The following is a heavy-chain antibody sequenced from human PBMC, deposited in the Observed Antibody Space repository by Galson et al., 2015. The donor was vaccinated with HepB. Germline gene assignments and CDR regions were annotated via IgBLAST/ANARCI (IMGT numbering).Heavy chain of an antibody. V-gene: IGHV3-15*07. CDR2: IKSKTDGGTT. CDR3: TTDRGYCSGGSCYSPGVDY. Sequence: SLRLSCAASGFTFSNAWMNWVRQAPGKGLEWVGRIKSKTDGGTTDYAAPVKGRFTISRDDSKNTLYLQMNSLKTEDTAVYYCTTDRGYCSGGSCYSPGVDYWGQGTLVTVSS. J-gene: IGHJ4*02. D-gene: IGHD2-15*01. CDR1: GFTFSNAW.